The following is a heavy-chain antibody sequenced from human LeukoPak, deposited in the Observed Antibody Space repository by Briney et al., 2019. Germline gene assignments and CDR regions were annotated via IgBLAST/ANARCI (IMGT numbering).Heavy chain of an antibody. V-gene: IGHV1-18*01. CDR1: GYTFTSYG. J-gene: IGHJ5*02. CDR3: ARDNSVGDNAWWFDP. CDR2: ISPYNGNT. Sequence: ASVKVSCKASGYTFTSYGISWVRQAPGQGLEWMGWISPYNGNTNYVQKLQGRVTMTRDMSTSTDYMELSSLRSEDTAIYYCARDNSVGDNAWWFDPWGQGTLVTVSS. D-gene: IGHD1-26*01.